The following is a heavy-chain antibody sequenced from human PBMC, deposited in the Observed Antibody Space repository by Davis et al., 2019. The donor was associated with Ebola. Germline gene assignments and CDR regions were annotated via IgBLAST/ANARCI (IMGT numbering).Heavy chain of an antibody. CDR3: ARADSTVTTSWFDP. V-gene: IGHV4-34*09. D-gene: IGHD4-11*01. CDR2: INHSGST. J-gene: IGHJ5*02. CDR1: GGSFSGYY. Sequence: LRLSCAVYGGSFSGYYWSWIRQPPGKGLEWIGEINHSGSTNYNPSLKSRVTISVDTSKNQFSLKLSSVTAADTAVHYCARADSTVTTSWFDPWGQGTLVTVSS.